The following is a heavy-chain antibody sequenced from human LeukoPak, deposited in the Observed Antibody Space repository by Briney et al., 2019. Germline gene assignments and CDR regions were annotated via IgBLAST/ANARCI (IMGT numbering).Heavy chain of an antibody. J-gene: IGHJ5*02. CDR3: ARDGRIRFPVTNWFDP. Sequence: SETLSLTCTVSGGSISSYYWSWNRQPPGKGLEWIGYIYYSGSTYYNLSLKSRVTISVDTSKNQFSLRLSSVTAADTAVYYCARDGRIRFPVTNWFDPWGQGTLVTVSS. CDR2: IYYSGST. D-gene: IGHD3-3*01. V-gene: IGHV4-59*12. CDR1: GGSISSYY.